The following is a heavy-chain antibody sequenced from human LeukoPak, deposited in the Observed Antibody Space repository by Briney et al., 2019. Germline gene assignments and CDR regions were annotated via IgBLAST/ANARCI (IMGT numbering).Heavy chain of an antibody. CDR3: ARAINYGSGSHYFDY. Sequence: KASETLSLTCTVSGGSFGGYYWTWIRQFPGKGLEWIAEINYGRNTNYNPSLVRRVTISADTSTNQVSLKLSSLTAADTAIYYCARAINYGSGSHYFDYWGQGTLVAVSS. CDR2: INYGRNT. J-gene: IGHJ4*02. CDR1: GGSFGGYY. V-gene: IGHV4-34*01. D-gene: IGHD3-10*01.